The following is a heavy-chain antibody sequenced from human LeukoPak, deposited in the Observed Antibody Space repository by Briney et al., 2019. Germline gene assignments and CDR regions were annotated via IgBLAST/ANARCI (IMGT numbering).Heavy chain of an antibody. CDR1: GGSFSGYY. D-gene: IGHD3-10*01. Sequence: SETLSLTCAVYGGSFSGYYWSWIRQPPGKGLEWIGEINHSGSTNYNPSLKSRVTISVDTSKNQFSLKLSSVTAADTAVYYCARHRRITMVRGVPKDYYMDVWGKGTTVTISS. CDR3: ARHRRITMVRGVPKDYYMDV. J-gene: IGHJ6*03. V-gene: IGHV4-34*01. CDR2: INHSGST.